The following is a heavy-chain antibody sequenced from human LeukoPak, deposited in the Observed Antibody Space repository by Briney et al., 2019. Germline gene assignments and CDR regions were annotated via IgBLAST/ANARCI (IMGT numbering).Heavy chain of an antibody. J-gene: IGHJ4*02. Sequence: GGSLRLSCAASGFTFSSYWMSWVRQAPGKGLEWVAKIKQDGSEKYYVDAVQGRFTISRDNAKNLMYLQMNSLGAGDKGVFYCARDSSWVFDYWGQGTLVTVSS. D-gene: IGHD2-2*01. V-gene: IGHV3-7*03. CDR3: ARDSSWVFDY. CDR1: GFTFSSYW. CDR2: IKQDGSEK.